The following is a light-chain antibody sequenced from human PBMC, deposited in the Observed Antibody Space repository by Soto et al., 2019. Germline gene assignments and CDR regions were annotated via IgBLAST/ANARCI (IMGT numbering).Light chain of an antibody. CDR1: QSVHNN. V-gene: IGKV3-15*01. J-gene: IGKJ4*01. Sequence: EVVMTQSPATLSVSPGDRATLSCRASQSVHNNLAWYQQKPGQAPRLLIFDTSTRATDIPTRFTGGGSGTEFTLTISSLQSEDSAVYYCQQYEIWPRTFGGGTKVEIK. CDR3: QQYEIWPRT. CDR2: DTS.